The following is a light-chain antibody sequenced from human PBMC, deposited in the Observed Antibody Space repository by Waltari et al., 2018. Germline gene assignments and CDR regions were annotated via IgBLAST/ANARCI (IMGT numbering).Light chain of an antibody. Sequence: QSALTQPRSVSGSPGQSVTISCTGTSSDVGAYDYVSGYQHHPGKAPKLMICDVTKRPSGVPDRFSGSKSGNTASLTISGLQAEDEAYYYCCSYAGRYTHVVFGGGTKLTVL. CDR1: SSDVGAYDY. CDR3: CSYAGRYTHVV. CDR2: DVT. V-gene: IGLV2-11*01. J-gene: IGLJ2*01.